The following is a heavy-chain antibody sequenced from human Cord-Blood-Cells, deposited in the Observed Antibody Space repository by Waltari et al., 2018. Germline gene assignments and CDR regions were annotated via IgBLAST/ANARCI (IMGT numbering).Heavy chain of an antibody. CDR1: GFTVSGHY. V-gene: IGHV3-66*01. D-gene: IGHD6-19*01. J-gene: IGHJ2*01. Sequence: EVQLVESGGGLVQPGGSLRLSCAASGFTVSGHYMSWVRQAPGKGLEWVSVIYSGGSTYYADSVKGRFTISRDNSKNTLYLQMNSLRAEDTAVYYCARVMAGARINWYFDLWGRGTLVTVSS. CDR2: IYSGGST. CDR3: ARVMAGARINWYFDL.